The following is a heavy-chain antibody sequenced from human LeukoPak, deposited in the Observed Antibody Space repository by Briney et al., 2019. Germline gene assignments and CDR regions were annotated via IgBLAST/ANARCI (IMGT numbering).Heavy chain of an antibody. CDR1: GGSISSYY. V-gene: IGHV4-59*01. J-gene: IGHJ4*02. Sequence: SETLSLTCTVSGGSISSYYWTWIRQPPGKGLEWIGYIYYSGTTNYNPSLKSRVTISVDTSKNQFSLKLSSVTAADTAVYYCASGRPLGFDYWGPGSLVTVSS. CDR2: IYYSGTT. CDR3: ASGRPLGFDY. D-gene: IGHD1-26*01.